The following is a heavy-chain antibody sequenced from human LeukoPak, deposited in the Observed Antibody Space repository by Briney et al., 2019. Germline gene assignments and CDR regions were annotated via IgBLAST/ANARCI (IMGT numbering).Heavy chain of an antibody. J-gene: IGHJ4*02. CDR3: ARVVSDFWRGYYFDY. CDR2: IIPILGIA. Sequence: ASVKVSCKASGGTFSSYTISWVRQAPGQGLEWMGRIIPILGIANYAQKFQGRVTITADKSTSTAYMELSSLRSEDTAVYYCARVVSDFWRGYYFDYWGQGTLVTVSS. CDR1: GGTFSSYT. D-gene: IGHD3-3*01. V-gene: IGHV1-69*02.